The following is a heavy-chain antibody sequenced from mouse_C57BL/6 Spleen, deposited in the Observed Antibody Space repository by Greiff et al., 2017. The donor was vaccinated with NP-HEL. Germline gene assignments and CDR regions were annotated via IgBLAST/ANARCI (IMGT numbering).Heavy chain of an antibody. CDR1: GFNIKDDY. Sequence: VQLQQSGAELVRPGASVKLSCTASGFNIKDDYMHWVKQRPEQGLEWIGWIDPENGDTEYASKFQGKATITADTSSNTAYLQLSSLTSEDTAVYYCTTRREITTDFDYWGQGTTLTVSS. CDR3: TTRREITTDFDY. D-gene: IGHD2-4*01. J-gene: IGHJ2*01. CDR2: IDPENGDT. V-gene: IGHV14-4*01.